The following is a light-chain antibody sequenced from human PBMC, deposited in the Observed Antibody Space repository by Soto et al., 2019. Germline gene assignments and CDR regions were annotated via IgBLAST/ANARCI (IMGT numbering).Light chain of an antibody. CDR2: DSS. CDR3: QQYHTYSYS. V-gene: IGKV1-5*01. Sequence: DILLTQSPSALSASVGDSVTITCRASQSIHSWVAWYQQKPGKAPKLLIYDSSTLEGGVSSRFGGSGAGTAFTITISSLQPDDFPTYYCQQYHTYSYSFGQGTKLEIK. J-gene: IGKJ2*01. CDR1: QSIHSW.